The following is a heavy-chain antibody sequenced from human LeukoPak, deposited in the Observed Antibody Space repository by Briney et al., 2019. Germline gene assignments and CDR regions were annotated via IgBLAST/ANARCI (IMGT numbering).Heavy chain of an antibody. V-gene: IGHV3-30*18. CDR1: GFTFSSHA. Sequence: GGSLRLSCAASGFTFSSHAMYWVRQAPGKGLEGMAVISYDGSSEYYADSVKGRFTISRDNAKNTLYLQMNSLRAEDTAVYYCAKDLRGSSYSYFYYLDVWGKGTTVTVSS. J-gene: IGHJ6*03. CDR3: AKDLRGSSYSYFYYLDV. CDR2: ISYDGSSE. D-gene: IGHD1-26*01.